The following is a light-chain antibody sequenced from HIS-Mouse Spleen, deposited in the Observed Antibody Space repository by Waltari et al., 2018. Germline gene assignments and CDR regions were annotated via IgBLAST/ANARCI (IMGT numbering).Light chain of an antibody. V-gene: IGLV1-47*01. CDR2: RNK. CDR3: AAWDDSLSGHVV. J-gene: IGLJ2*01. Sequence: QSVLTQPPSASGTPGQRVTISCSGSSSNIGSNYLYWYQQPPGTAPKLLIYRNKQRPSGVPDRFSGSKSGTSASLAISGLRSEDEADYYCAAWDDSLSGHVVFGGGTKLTVL. CDR1: SSNIGSNY.